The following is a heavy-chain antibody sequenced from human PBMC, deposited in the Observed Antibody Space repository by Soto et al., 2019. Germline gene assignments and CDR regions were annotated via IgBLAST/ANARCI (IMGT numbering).Heavy chain of an antibody. CDR3: ACVAGANYYYYGMDV. CDR2: IKPDGSEK. CDR1: GFTFSSYW. D-gene: IGHD6-19*01. V-gene: IGHV3-7*02. J-gene: IGHJ6*02. Sequence: GGSLRLSCAASGFTFSSYWMSWVRQAPGKGLEWVANIKPDGSEKWYVDSVKGRFTISRDNAKKSLYLQMNSLRAEDTAVYYFACVAGANYYYYGMDVWGQGTTVTVSS.